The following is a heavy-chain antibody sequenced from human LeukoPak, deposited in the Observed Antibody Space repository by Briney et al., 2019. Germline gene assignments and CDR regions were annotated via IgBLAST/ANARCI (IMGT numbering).Heavy chain of an antibody. CDR3: ARDYSGATTLIASGY. D-gene: IGHD1-26*01. J-gene: IGHJ4*02. Sequence: PGGSLRLSCAASGFTFSSYAMHWVRQAPGKGLEWVAVISYDGSNKYYADSVKGRFTISRDNSKNTLYLQMNSLRAEDTAVYYCARDYSGATTLIASGYWGQETLVTVSS. CDR2: ISYDGSNK. CDR1: GFTFSSYA. V-gene: IGHV3-30-3*01.